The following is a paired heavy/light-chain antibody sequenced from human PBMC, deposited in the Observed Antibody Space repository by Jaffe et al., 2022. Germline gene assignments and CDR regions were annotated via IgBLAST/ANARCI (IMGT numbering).Heavy chain of an antibody. CDR1: GFTFDDYA. D-gene: IGHD5-12*01. CDR3: AKGREWLRFMSNEGFDY. CDR2: ISWNSGSI. Sequence: EVQLVESGGGLVQPGRSLRLSCAASGFTFDDYAMHWVRQAPGKGLEWVSGISWNSGSIGYADSVKGRFTISRDNAKNSLYLQMNSLRAEDTALYYCAKGREWLRFMSNEGFDYWGQGTLVTVSS. J-gene: IGHJ4*02. V-gene: IGHV3-9*01.
Light chain of an antibody. Sequence: DIQMTQSPSTLSASVGDRVTITCRASQSISSWLAWYQQKPGKAPKLLIYKASSLESGVPSRFSGSGSGTEFTLTISSLQPDDFATYYCQQGNTFGQGTKLEIK. J-gene: IGKJ2*01. CDR1: QSISSW. V-gene: IGKV1-5*03. CDR2: KAS. CDR3: QQGNT.